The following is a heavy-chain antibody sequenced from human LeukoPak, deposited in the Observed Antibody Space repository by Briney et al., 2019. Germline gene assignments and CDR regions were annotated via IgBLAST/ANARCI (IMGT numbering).Heavy chain of an antibody. Sequence: EASVKVSCKASGYTFTSYAMNWVRQAPGQGLEWMGWINTNTGNPTYAQGFTGRFVFSLDTSVSTAYLQISSLKAEDTAVYYCAILDAELLLHPYYGMDVWGQGTTVTVSS. D-gene: IGHD4-23*01. CDR3: AILDAELLLHPYYGMDV. V-gene: IGHV7-4-1*02. J-gene: IGHJ6*02. CDR2: INTNTGNP. CDR1: GYTFTSYA.